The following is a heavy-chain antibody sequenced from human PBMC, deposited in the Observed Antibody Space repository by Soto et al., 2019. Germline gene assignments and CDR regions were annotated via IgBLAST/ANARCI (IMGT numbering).Heavy chain of an antibody. V-gene: IGHV3-15*01. D-gene: IGHD2-15*01. CDR2: IKGKADGETK. CDR3: CVVKRLDQYSTSGYWFDP. J-gene: IGHJ5*02. CDR1: GFTFSHAW. Sequence: EMHVVDSGGGLVKPGGSLRLSCAASGFTFSHAWMSWVRQAPGKGLGWVGRIKGKADGETKDYGAPVRGRFTISRDDAKDTLYLKMNSLRIEDTAVYYCCVVKRLDQYSTSGYWFDPWGPGTLVTVSS.